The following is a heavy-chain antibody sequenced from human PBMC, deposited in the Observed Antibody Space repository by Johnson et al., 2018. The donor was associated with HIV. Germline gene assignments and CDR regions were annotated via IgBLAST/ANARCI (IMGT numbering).Heavy chain of an antibody. Sequence: QVQVVESGGGVVQPGRSLRLSCAASGFTFSSYGMHWVRQAPGKGLEWVAVIWYDGSNKYYADSVKGRFTISRDNSKNTLYLQMNSLRAEDTAVYYCAKTRLRFLELYDAFDIWGQGTMVTVSS. J-gene: IGHJ3*02. CDR2: IWYDGSNK. CDR1: GFTFSSYG. D-gene: IGHD3-3*01. CDR3: AKTRLRFLELYDAFDI. V-gene: IGHV3-33*06.